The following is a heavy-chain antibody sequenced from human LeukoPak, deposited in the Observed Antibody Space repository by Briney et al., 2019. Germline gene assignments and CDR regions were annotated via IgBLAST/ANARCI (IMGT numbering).Heavy chain of an antibody. J-gene: IGHJ4*02. CDR1: GYTFTGYY. CDR2: INPNSGGT. Sequence: ASVKVSCKASGYTFTGYYMHWVRQAPGQGLEWMGWINPNSGGTNYAQKFQGRVTMTRDTSISTAYMELSSLRAEDTAVYYCARIFRSSWYDYWGQGTLVTVSS. V-gene: IGHV1-2*02. D-gene: IGHD6-13*01. CDR3: ARIFRSSWYDY.